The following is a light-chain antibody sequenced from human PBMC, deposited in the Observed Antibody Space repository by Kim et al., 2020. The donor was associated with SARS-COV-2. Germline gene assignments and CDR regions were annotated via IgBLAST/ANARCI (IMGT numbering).Light chain of an antibody. V-gene: IGLV3-1*01. CDR1: DLGNKF. Sequence: SYELTQPPSVSVSPGQTASITCSGGDLGNKFVCWYHQKPGQSPVLVIYQDSKRPSGIPERFSGSTFGNTATLTISGTQALDEADYFCQAWDSRTVIFGGG. CDR2: QDS. J-gene: IGLJ2*01. CDR3: QAWDSRTVI.